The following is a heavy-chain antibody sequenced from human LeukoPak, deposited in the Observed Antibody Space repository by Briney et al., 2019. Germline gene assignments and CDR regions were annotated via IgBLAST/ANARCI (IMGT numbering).Heavy chain of an antibody. V-gene: IGHV1-46*01. CDR2: INPSGGST. Sequence: ASVKVSCKASGYTFTDYYIHWVRQAPGQGLEWMGIINPSGGSTRYAQKFQGRVSMTRDTSTRTVYMEVSSLRSEDTAVYYCARYDDFGHSPTFALDYWGQGTLVTVSS. D-gene: IGHD4-17*01. J-gene: IGHJ4*02. CDR1: GYTFTDYY. CDR3: ARYDDFGHSPTFALDY.